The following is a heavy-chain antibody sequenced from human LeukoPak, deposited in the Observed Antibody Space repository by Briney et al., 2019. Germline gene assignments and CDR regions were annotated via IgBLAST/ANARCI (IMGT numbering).Heavy chain of an antibody. V-gene: IGHV4-59*12. CDR1: GGSISSYY. D-gene: IGHD3-9*01. CDR3: ARDAYYDILTGHPGSYYYYMDV. CDR2: IYYSGST. J-gene: IGHJ6*03. Sequence: SGTLSLTCAVSGGSISSYYWSWIRQPPGKGLEWIGYIYYSGSTNYNPSLKSRVTISVDTSKNQFPLKLSSVTAADTAVYYCARDAYYDILTGHPGSYYYYMDVWGKGTTVTISS.